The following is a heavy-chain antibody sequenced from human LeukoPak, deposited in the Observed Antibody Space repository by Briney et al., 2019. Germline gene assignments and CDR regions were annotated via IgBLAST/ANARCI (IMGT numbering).Heavy chain of an antibody. D-gene: IGHD3-22*01. CDR3: ARGRGVVISAFDI. V-gene: IGHV3-30*03. CDR2: ISYDGSNK. J-gene: IGHJ3*02. Sequence: PGRSLRLSCAASGFTFSSYGMHSVRQAPGKGLEWVAVISYDGSNKYYADSVKGRFTISRDNSKNTLYLQMNSLRAEDTAVYYCARGRGVVISAFDIWGQGTMVTVSS. CDR1: GFTFSSYG.